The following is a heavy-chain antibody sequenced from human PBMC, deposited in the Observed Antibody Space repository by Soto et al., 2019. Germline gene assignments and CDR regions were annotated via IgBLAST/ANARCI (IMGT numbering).Heavy chain of an antibody. CDR3: ARDPRQLEPPYYYYYMDV. V-gene: IGHV3-7*01. Sequence: PGGSLRLSCAASGFTFSSYWMSWVRQAPGKGLEWVANIKQDGSEKYYVDSVKGRFTISRDNAKNSLYLQMNSLRAEDTAVYYCARDPRQLEPPYYYYYMDVWGKGTTVTVSS. CDR2: IKQDGSEK. J-gene: IGHJ6*03. CDR1: GFTFSSYW. D-gene: IGHD6-6*01.